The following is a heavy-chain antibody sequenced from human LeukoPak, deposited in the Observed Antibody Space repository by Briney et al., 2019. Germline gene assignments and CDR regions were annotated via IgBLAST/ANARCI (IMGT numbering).Heavy chain of an antibody. CDR3: AKDGIYGSGSYYNGGFDY. V-gene: IGHV3-7*03. CDR1: GFTFSIYW. CDR2: IKQDGSEK. Sequence: GGSLRLSCVASGFTFSIYWMTWVRQAPGKGLEWVANIKQDGSEKYYVDSVKGRFTISRDNAKNSLYLQMNSLRAEDTAVYYCAKDGIYGSGSYYNGGFDYWGQGTLVTVS. D-gene: IGHD3-10*01. J-gene: IGHJ4*02.